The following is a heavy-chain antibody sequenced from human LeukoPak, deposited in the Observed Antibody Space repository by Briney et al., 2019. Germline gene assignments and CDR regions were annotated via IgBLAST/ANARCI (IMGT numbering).Heavy chain of an antibody. CDR1: GGSITSYY. Sequence: SETLSLTCSVSGGSITSYYLSWIRQPPGKGLEWIGYFSYSGSTSQNPSLKRRVTMSLDTSKNQFSLKLSSVTAADTAVYYCASGSGGYFPDYWGQGTLVTVSS. V-gene: IGHV4-59*01. D-gene: IGHD1-26*01. J-gene: IGHJ4*02. CDR2: FSYSGST. CDR3: ASGSGGYFPDY.